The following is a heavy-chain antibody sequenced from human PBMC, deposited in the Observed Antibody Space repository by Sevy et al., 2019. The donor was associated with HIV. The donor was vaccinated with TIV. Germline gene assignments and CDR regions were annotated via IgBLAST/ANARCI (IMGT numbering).Heavy chain of an antibody. D-gene: IGHD3-22*01. CDR3: ASLHNNYYGTSGATGDDAFDL. Sequence: GGSLRLSCAASGFTFNNYGMHWVRQAPGKGLEWVAVIWNDQINKHYADSVKGRLSMSRDNSKNTLYLQMNSLRAEERVAYYGASLHNNYYGTSGATGDDAFDLWGRGTMVTVSS. J-gene: IGHJ3*01. V-gene: IGHV3-33*03. CDR2: IWNDQINK. CDR1: GFTFNNYG.